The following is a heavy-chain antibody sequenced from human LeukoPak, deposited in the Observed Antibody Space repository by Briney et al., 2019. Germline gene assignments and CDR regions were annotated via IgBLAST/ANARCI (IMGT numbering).Heavy chain of an antibody. Sequence: PGGSLRLSCAASGFTFGSYWMNWVLQAPGKGLEWLAIIKQDGSEKHYKGSVEGRFTISRDNAKNSLHLQMNSLRAEDTAVYYCAGGSGYLITSWGQGTLVTVSS. CDR2: IKQDGSEK. CDR1: GFTFGSYW. J-gene: IGHJ5*02. V-gene: IGHV3-7*01. D-gene: IGHD3-9*01. CDR3: AGGSGYLITS.